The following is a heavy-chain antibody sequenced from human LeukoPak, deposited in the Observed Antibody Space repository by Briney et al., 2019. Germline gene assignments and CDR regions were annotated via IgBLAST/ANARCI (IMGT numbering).Heavy chain of an antibody. D-gene: IGHD2-8*02. Sequence: SGGSLRLSCAASGLTFSSYWMSWVGQAPGKGREWVANIKQDGSEKYYVDSVKGRFTISRDNAKNSLYLKMNSLRAEDTAVYYCARSTDYFDYWGQGTLVTVFS. CDR2: IKQDGSEK. CDR1: GLTFSSYW. CDR3: ARSTDYFDY. V-gene: IGHV3-7*01. J-gene: IGHJ4*02.